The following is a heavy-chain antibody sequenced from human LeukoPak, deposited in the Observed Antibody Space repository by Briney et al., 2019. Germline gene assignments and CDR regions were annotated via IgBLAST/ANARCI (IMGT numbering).Heavy chain of an antibody. CDR2: IIPIFGTA. V-gene: IGHV1-69*05. CDR3: AGGVYYYASSGYHYFDY. CDR1: GGTFSSYA. D-gene: IGHD3-22*01. Sequence: SVKVSCKASGGTFSSYAISWVRQAPGQGLEWMGGIIPIFGTANYAQKFQGRVTITTDESTSTAYMELSSLRSEDTAVYYCAGGVYYYASSGYHYFDYWGQGTLVTVSS. J-gene: IGHJ4*02.